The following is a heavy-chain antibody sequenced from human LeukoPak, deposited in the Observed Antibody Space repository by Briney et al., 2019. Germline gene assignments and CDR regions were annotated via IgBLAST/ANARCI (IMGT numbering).Heavy chain of an antibody. CDR1: GGTFSSYA. Sequence: SVKVSCKASGGTFSSYAISWVRQAPGQGLEWMGGIIPIFGTANYAQKFQGRVTITADKSTSTAYMELSSLRSEDTAVYYCAGSWFGDYYYYYMDVWGKGTTVTVSS. J-gene: IGHJ6*03. V-gene: IGHV1-69*06. D-gene: IGHD3-10*01. CDR2: IIPIFGTA. CDR3: AGSWFGDYYYYYMDV.